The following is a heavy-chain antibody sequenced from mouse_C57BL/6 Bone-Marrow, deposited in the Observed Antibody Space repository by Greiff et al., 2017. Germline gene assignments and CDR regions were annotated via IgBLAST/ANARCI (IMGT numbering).Heavy chain of an antibody. J-gene: IGHJ4*01. Sequence: QVQLQQPGAELVKPGASVKVSCKASGYTFTSYWMPWVTQRPGQGLEWIERIHPSDSDTNYNQKFKGKATLTVDKSSSTAYMQLSSLTSEDSAVYYCAIYKFYGSSYRDYAMDYWGQGTSVTVSS. V-gene: IGHV1-74*01. CDR1: GYTFTSYW. D-gene: IGHD1-1*01. CDR3: AIYKFYGSSYRDYAMDY. CDR2: IHPSDSDT.